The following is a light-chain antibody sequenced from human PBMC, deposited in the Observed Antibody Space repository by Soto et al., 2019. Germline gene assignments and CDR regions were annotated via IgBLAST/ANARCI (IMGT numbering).Light chain of an antibody. Sequence: QSALTQPRSVSGSPGQSVTISCTGTSSDVGGYNFVSWYQHHPGKAPKLMIYDVSKRPSGVPDRFSGSKSGSTASLTISGLKAEDEADYYCCSYAGSYTLVFGGGTKLTVL. CDR2: DVS. V-gene: IGLV2-11*01. CDR1: SSDVGGYNF. CDR3: CSYAGSYTLV. J-gene: IGLJ3*02.